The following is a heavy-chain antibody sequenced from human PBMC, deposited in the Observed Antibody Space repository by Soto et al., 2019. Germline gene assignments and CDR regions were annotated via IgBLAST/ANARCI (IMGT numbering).Heavy chain of an antibody. D-gene: IGHD3-3*01. V-gene: IGHV1-69*13. CDR1: GGTFSSYA. CDR2: IIPIFGTA. Sequence: GASVKVSCKASGGTFSSYAISWVRQAPGQRLEWMGGIIPIFGTANYAQKFQGRVTITADESTSTAYMELSSLRSEDTAVYYCARVDDFWSGYYPPTPFGNYYYYYGMDVWGQGTTVTVSS. J-gene: IGHJ6*02. CDR3: ARVDDFWSGYYPPTPFGNYYYYYGMDV.